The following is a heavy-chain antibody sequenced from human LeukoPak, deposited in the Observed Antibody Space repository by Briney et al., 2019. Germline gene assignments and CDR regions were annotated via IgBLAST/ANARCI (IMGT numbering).Heavy chain of an antibody. Sequence: PSETLSLTCTVPGYSISSGYYWGWIRQPPGKGLEWIGSIYHSGSTYYNPSLKSRVTISVDTSKNQFSLKLSSVTAADTAVYYCARLQVGSGTYYYYYYMDVWGKGTTVTISS. J-gene: IGHJ6*03. CDR2: IYHSGST. CDR1: GYSISSGYY. D-gene: IGHD3-10*01. V-gene: IGHV4-38-2*02. CDR3: ARLQVGSGTYYYYYYMDV.